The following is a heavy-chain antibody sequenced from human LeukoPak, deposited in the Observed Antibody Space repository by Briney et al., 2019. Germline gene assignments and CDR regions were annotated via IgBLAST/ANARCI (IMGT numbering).Heavy chain of an antibody. CDR3: ARELDYYDGSGYSTFDY. D-gene: IGHD3-22*01. Sequence: SETLSLTRTVSGGSISSGTYYWTWIRQPAGKGLEWIGRIYTSGTPNYNPSLESRVTISMDTSKNQFSLRLSSVTAADTAVYYCARELDYYDGSGYSTFDYWGQGTLVTVSS. J-gene: IGHJ4*02. CDR2: IYTSGTP. V-gene: IGHV4-61*02. CDR1: GGSISSGTYY.